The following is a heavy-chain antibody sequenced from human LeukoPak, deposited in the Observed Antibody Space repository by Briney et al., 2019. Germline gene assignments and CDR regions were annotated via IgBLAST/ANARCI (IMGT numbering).Heavy chain of an antibody. V-gene: IGHV1-69*05. Sequence: ASVKVSCKTSGGTSSTYTITWVRQAPGQGLEWMGGIIPIFRTPNYAQKFQGRVTITTDESTSTAYMELSSLKSDDTAIYYCARVDRYYFYLDVWGKGTTVTVSS. CDR2: IIPIFRTP. CDR3: ARVDRYYFYLDV. CDR1: GGTSSTYT. J-gene: IGHJ6*03.